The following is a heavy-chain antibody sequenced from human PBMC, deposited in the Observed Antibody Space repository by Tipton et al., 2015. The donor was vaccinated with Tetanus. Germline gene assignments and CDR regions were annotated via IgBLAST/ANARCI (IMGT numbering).Heavy chain of an antibody. V-gene: IGHV3-30*03. CDR2: ISNDASHI. J-gene: IGHJ4*02. D-gene: IGHD3-22*01. CDR3: ARDRHSDESSGYYLFDN. Sequence: SLRLSCVASGYNFRNNGMHWVRQDPGKGLEWVAVISNDASHIYYADSVRGRFTMSRENNKNTVHLQMNSLRPDDTAVYYCARDRHSDESSGYYLFDNWGQGTLVTVSA. CDR1: GYNFRNNG.